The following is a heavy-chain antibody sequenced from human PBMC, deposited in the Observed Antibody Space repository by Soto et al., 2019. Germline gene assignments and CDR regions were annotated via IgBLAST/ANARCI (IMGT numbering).Heavy chain of an antibody. D-gene: IGHD6-19*01. CDR2: ISYDGSNK. Sequence: QVQLVESGGGVVQPGRSLRLSCAASGFTFSSYGMHWVRQAPGKGLEWVAVISYDGSNKYYADSVKGRFTISRDNSKNTLYLQMNSLRAEDTAVYDCAKDQWLAGYYYGMDVWGQGTTVTVSS. J-gene: IGHJ6*02. CDR3: AKDQWLAGYYYGMDV. V-gene: IGHV3-30*18. CDR1: GFTFSSYG.